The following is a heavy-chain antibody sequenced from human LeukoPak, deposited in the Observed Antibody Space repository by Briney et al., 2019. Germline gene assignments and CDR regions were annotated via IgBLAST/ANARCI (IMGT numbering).Heavy chain of an antibody. CDR2: IIPIFGTA. D-gene: IGHD3-22*01. CDR3: ARAPYYYDSSAPTRGAFDI. Sequence: SVKVSCKASGGTFSSYAISWVRQAPGQGLEWMGGIIPIFGTANYAQKFQGRVTITADKSTSTAYMELSSLRSEDTAVYYCARAPYYYDSSAPTRGAFDIWGQGTMVTVSS. V-gene: IGHV1-69*06. CDR1: GGTFSSYA. J-gene: IGHJ3*02.